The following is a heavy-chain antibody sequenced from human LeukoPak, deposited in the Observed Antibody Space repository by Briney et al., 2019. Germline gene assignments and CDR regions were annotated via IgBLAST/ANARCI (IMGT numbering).Heavy chain of an antibody. V-gene: IGHV3-30*02. CDR3: AKDLYSSGWPNWFDH. D-gene: IGHD6-19*01. CDR2: IRYDGSNK. Sequence: PGGSLRLSCAASGFTFSSYGMHWVRQAPGKGLEWVAFIRYDGSNKYYADSVKGRFTISRDNSKNTLYLQMNSLRAEDTAVYYCAKDLYSSGWPNWFDHWGQGTLVTVSS. CDR1: GFTFSSYG. J-gene: IGHJ5*02.